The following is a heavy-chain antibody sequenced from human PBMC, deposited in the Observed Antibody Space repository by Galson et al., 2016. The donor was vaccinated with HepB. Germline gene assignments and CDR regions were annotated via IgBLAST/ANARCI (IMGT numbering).Heavy chain of an antibody. Sequence: SLRLSCAASGFTFGDYAMSWFRQAPGKGLEWVGFIRSKTYGGTTEYAASVKGRFTISRDDSKSIAYLQMNSLKTEDTAVYYCARVRYTRGFDYWSQGTLVTVSS. D-gene: IGHD3-16*02. CDR3: ARVRYTRGFDY. CDR1: GFTFGDYA. V-gene: IGHV3-49*03. J-gene: IGHJ4*02. CDR2: IRSKTYGGTT.